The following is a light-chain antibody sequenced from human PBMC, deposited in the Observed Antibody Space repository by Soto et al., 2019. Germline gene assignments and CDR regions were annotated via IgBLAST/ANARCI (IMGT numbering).Light chain of an antibody. CDR2: GAS. V-gene: IGKV3-15*01. J-gene: IGKJ1*01. CDR1: QSVRSD. CDR3: QQYNTWPLT. Sequence: EIVMTQSPATLSVSPGERVTLSCRASQSVRSDLAGYQQKPGQAPRLLIYGASTGATGIPARFSGSGSGTEFTLTISSLLSGDFAVYYCQQYNTWPLTFGQGTKVEVK.